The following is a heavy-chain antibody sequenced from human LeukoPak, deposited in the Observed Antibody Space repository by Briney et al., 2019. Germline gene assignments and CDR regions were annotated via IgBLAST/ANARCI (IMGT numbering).Heavy chain of an antibody. CDR1: RFTFSSYW. J-gene: IGHJ4*02. CDR2: IEQDGSEK. D-gene: IGHD3-22*01. Sequence: GGSLRLSCAASRFTFSSYWMSWVRQAPGKGLEWVANIEQDGSEKYYVDSVKGRFTISRDNAKNSLYLQMNSLRAEDTAVYYCARDRYYYDSSGYCIDYWGQGTLVTVSS. V-gene: IGHV3-7*01. CDR3: ARDRYYYDSSGYCIDY.